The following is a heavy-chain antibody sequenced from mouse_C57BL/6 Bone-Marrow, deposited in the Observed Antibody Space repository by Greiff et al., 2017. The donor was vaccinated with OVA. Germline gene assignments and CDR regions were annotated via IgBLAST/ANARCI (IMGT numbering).Heavy chain of an antibody. V-gene: IGHV1-59*01. CDR3: ARWSYH. CDR1: GYTFTSYW. CDR2: IDPSDSYT. J-gene: IGHJ2*01. Sequence: QVQLQQPGAELVRPGTSVKLSCKASGYTFTSYWMHWVKQRPGQGLEWIGVIDPSDSYTNYNQKFKGKATLTVDTSSSTAYMQLSSLTSEDSAVYYCARWSYHWGQGNTLTVSS. D-gene: IGHD2-10*01.